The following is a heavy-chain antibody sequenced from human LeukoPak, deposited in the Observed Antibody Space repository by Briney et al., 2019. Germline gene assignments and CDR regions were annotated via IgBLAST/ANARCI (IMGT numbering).Heavy chain of an antibody. V-gene: IGHV1-18*01. Sequence: ASVKVSCDASGYSFTSYSISWVRQAPGQGLEWVGSISPYNGNTNYAQKLQGRVTMTTDASTSTAYMELRSLRSDDTAVYYCARGHDYGDYADYWGQGTLVTVSS. CDR2: ISPYNGNT. J-gene: IGHJ4*02. D-gene: IGHD4-17*01. CDR3: ARGHDYGDYADY. CDR1: GYSFTSYS.